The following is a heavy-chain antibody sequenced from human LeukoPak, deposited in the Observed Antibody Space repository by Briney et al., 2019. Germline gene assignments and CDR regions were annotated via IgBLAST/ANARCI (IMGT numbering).Heavy chain of an antibody. Sequence: SETLSLTCTVSGGSISSSSYYWGWIRQPPGTGLEWLASIYYSGSTYFNPSLKTRVTIYVDTYKKQFSLKVNSVTAADTAVYYCAMSGSVTSYNEQFDYWGQGTLVTVSS. J-gene: IGHJ4*02. V-gene: IGHV4-39*01. CDR1: GGSISSSSYY. D-gene: IGHD3-10*01. CDR3: AMSGSVTSYNEQFDY. CDR2: IYYSGST.